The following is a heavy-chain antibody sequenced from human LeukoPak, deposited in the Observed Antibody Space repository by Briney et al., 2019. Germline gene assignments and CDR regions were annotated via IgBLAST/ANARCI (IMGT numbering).Heavy chain of an antibody. CDR1: GDSISTYY. Sequence: PSETLSVTCNVSGDSISTYYWSWIRQPPGKGLEWIGYIYSRGRSSYNPSLRSRVTISVDTSKNQFSLKLTSVTAADTAFYFCARHRGYTYGRTFDYWGQGTLVTVSS. CDR2: IYSRGRS. V-gene: IGHV4-59*08. J-gene: IGHJ4*02. D-gene: IGHD5-18*01. CDR3: ARHRGYTYGRTFDY.